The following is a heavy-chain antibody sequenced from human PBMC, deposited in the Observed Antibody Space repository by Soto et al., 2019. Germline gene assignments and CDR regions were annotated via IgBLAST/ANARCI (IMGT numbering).Heavy chain of an antibody. J-gene: IGHJ4*02. V-gene: IGHV4-39*01. Sequence: QLQLQESGPGLVKPSETLSLTCTASGGSISSSNYYWGWIRQPPGKGLEWIGSMYYSGSTYYNPSLKSRVTISVDTPKNQFSLKVSSVTAADTGVYYCARSTVTSGRYVFDNWGQGTLVTVSS. CDR3: ARSTVTSGRYVFDN. CDR1: GGSISSSNYY. CDR2: MYYSGST. D-gene: IGHD4-4*01.